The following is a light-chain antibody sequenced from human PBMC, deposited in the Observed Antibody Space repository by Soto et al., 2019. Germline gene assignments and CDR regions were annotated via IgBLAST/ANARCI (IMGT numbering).Light chain of an antibody. J-gene: IGKJ4*02. CDR3: QQYSTFSP. Sequence: DIQMTQSPSTLSASVGDRVAITCRASQSINNLLAWYQQKPGKAPKLLIYKASSLESGVPSRFSGNGSGTAFTLTISSLQPDDFAAYYCQQYSTFSPFGGGTKVEIK. CDR2: KAS. CDR1: QSINNL. V-gene: IGKV1-5*03.